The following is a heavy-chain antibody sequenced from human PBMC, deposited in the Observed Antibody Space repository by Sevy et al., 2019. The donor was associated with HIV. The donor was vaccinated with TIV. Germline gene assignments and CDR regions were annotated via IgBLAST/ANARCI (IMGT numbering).Heavy chain of an antibody. J-gene: IGHJ6*02. CDR3: ARVSAGYGSGLNYYYGMDV. CDR1: GFTVSSNY. CDR2: IYSGGST. Sequence: GGSLRLSCAASGFTVSSNYMSWVRQAPGKGLEWVSVIYSGGSTYYADSVKGRFTISRDNSKNTLYLQMNSLRAEDTVVDYCARVSAGYGSGLNYYYGMDVWGQGTTVTVSS. V-gene: IGHV3-53*01. D-gene: IGHD3-10*01.